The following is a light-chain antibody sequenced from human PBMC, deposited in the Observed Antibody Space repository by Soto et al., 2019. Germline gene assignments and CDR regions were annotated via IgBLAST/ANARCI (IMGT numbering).Light chain of an antibody. CDR1: INDVGGYNY. V-gene: IGLV2-8*01. CDR2: QVT. CDR3: MSYAGGNRFV. J-gene: IGLJ1*01. Sequence: QSVLTQPPSASGSPGQSVTISCAGTINDVGGYNYASWYQQHPGKVPQLMIYQVTKRPSGVPDRFSASTSDTTASLTISGLQAEDEGDYYCMSYAGGNRFVFGTGTKVTVL.